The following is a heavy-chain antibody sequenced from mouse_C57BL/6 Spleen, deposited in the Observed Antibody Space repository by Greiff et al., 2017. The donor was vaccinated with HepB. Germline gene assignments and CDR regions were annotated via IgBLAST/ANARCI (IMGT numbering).Heavy chain of an antibody. J-gene: IGHJ2*01. D-gene: IGHD2-1*01. Sequence: QVQLKQSGAELVRPGASVTLSCKASGYTFTDYEMHWVKQTPVHGLEWIGAIDPETGGTAYNQKFKGKAILTADKSSSTAYMELRSLTSEDSAVYYCTRGTIYYGNYGDYGGQGTTLTVSS. CDR2: IDPETGGT. V-gene: IGHV1-15*01. CDR3: TRGTIYYGNYGDY. CDR1: GYTFTDYE.